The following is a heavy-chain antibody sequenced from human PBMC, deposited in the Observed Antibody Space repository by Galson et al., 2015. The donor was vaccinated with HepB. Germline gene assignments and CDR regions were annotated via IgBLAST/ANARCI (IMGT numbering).Heavy chain of an antibody. Sequence: SLRLSCAASGFTFSTYAMHWVRQAPGKGLEWVAVIWYDGSNKYYEDSVKGRFTISRDNSKNTLYLQMNSLRAEDTAVYYCARDDHGDYGVIFDYWGQGTLVTVSS. J-gene: IGHJ4*02. CDR2: IWYDGSNK. V-gene: IGHV3-33*01. D-gene: IGHD4-17*01. CDR1: GFTFSTYA. CDR3: ARDDHGDYGVIFDY.